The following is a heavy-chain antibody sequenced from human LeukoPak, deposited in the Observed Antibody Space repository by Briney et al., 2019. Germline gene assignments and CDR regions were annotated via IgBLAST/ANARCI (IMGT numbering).Heavy chain of an antibody. CDR1: ESIFSSSW. V-gene: IGHV3-7*03. Sequence: GGSLRLSCAASESIFSSSWKSWVRQAPGKGLEWVANIKQDGSKKNYVDSVKGRFTISRDNAKNSLFLQMNSLRAEDTAVYYCARDPAYGALDYWGQGTLVTVSS. J-gene: IGHJ4*02. CDR2: IKQDGSKK. CDR3: ARDPAYGALDY. D-gene: IGHD4-17*01.